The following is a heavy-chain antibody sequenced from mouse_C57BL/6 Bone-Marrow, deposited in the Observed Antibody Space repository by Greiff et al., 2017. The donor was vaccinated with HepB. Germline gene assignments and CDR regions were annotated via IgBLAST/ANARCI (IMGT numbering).Heavy chain of an antibody. D-gene: IGHD2-3*01. CDR3: AGDRGLLQFAY. CDR2: ITHSGET. V-gene: IGHV12-3*01. CDR1: GFPITSGYY. J-gene: IGHJ3*01. Sequence: LQESGPGLVKPSQSLFLTCSITGFPITSGYYWIWIRQSPGKPLEWMGYITHSGETFYNPSLQSPISITRETSKNHFFLQLNSVTTEDTAMYYCAGDRGLLQFAYWGQGTLVTVSA.